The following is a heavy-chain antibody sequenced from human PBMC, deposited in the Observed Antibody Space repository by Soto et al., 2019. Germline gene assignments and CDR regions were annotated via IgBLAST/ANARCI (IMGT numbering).Heavy chain of an antibody. CDR2: IYSGGST. D-gene: IGHD3-9*01. J-gene: IGHJ6*02. CDR3: AFGDILTGPDYGTDV. V-gene: IGHV3-53*01. Sequence: PGGSLRLSCAASGFTVSSNYMSWVRQAPGKGLEWVSVIYSGGSTYYADSVKGRFTISRDNSKNTLYLQMNSLRAEDTAVYYCAFGDILTGPDYGTDVWGQGTTVTVSS. CDR1: GFTVSSNY.